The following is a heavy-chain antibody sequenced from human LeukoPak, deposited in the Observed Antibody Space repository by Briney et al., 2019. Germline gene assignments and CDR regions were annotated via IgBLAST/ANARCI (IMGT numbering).Heavy chain of an antibody. Sequence: GGSLILSCAASGFTFSSYWMSWVRQAPGKGLEWVSLIYIGNTTYYADSVKGRFTISRDNSKNTLYLQMNSLRAEDTALYYCARDNPTGVGVSMDVWGKGTMVTVSS. CDR1: GFTFSSYW. V-gene: IGHV3-53*01. CDR3: ARDNPTGVGVSMDV. D-gene: IGHD1-1*01. J-gene: IGHJ6*03. CDR2: IYIGNTT.